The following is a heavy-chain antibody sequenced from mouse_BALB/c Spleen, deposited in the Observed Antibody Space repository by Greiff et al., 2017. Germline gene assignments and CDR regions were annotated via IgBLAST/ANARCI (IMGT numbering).Heavy chain of an antibody. D-gene: IGHD2-3*01. J-gene: IGHJ2*01. CDR1: GFNIKDTY. CDR2: IDPANGNT. Sequence: EVQLQQSGAELVKPGASVKLSCTASGFNIKDTYMHWVKQRPEQGLEWIGRIDPANGNTKYDPKFQGKATITADTSSNTAYLQLSSLTSEDTAVYYCAFYDPPYYFDYWGQGTTLTVSS. CDR3: AFYDPPYYFDY. V-gene: IGHV14-3*02.